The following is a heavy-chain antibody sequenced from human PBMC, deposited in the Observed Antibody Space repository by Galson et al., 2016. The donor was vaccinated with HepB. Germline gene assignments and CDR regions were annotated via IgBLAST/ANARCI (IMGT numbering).Heavy chain of an antibody. CDR3: ARQWGLIVATGPFDP. CDR1: GFSFTNYW. CDR2: IYPGDSDT. D-gene: IGHD6-13*01. J-gene: IGHJ5*02. Sequence: QSGAEVKKPGESLKISCQGFGFSFTNYWIGWVRQMPGKGLEWMGIIYPGDSDTRYGPSFEGQVTISADKSISTAYLQWSSLKASDTAIYYCARQWGLIVATGPFDPWGQGTLVTVSS. V-gene: IGHV5-51*01.